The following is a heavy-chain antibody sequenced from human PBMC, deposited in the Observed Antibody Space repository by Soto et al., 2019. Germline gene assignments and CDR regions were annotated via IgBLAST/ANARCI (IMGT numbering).Heavy chain of an antibody. V-gene: IGHV3-23*01. D-gene: IGHD6-13*01. Sequence: GGSLRLSCAASGFTFSSYAMSWVRQAPGKGLEWVSAISGSGGSTYYADSVKGRFTISRDNSKNTLYLQMYSLRAEDTAVYYCAKDKAAAGTGYYGMDVWGQGTTVTVSS. CDR1: GFTFSSYA. CDR2: ISGSGGST. CDR3: AKDKAAAGTGYYGMDV. J-gene: IGHJ6*02.